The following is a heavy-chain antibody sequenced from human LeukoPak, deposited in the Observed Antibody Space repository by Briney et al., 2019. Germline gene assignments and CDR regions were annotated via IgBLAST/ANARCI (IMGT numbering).Heavy chain of an antibody. Sequence: GGSLRLSCVASGFTFRNYGMHWVRQAPGKGLEWVSYISSSGTTISYAQSVKGRFTITRDNAQNSLTLHMNTLRADDTAVYYCAKDGGTHFDHWGQGTLVTVSS. D-gene: IGHD1-26*01. V-gene: IGHV3-48*01. CDR3: AKDGGTHFDH. CDR1: GFTFRNYG. J-gene: IGHJ4*02. CDR2: ISSSGTTI.